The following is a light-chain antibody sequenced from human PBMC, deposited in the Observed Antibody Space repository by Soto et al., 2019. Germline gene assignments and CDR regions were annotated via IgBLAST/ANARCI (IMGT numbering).Light chain of an antibody. Sequence: EIVLTQSPATLSLSPGERATLSCRASQSVSSYLAWYQQKPGQAPRLLIYDASNRATGIPARFSGSGSGTDFTLTISSLEPEEFAVYYCQQRSNWPLFGGGTKVEIK. CDR2: DAS. J-gene: IGKJ4*01. CDR3: QQRSNWPL. V-gene: IGKV3-11*01. CDR1: QSVSSY.